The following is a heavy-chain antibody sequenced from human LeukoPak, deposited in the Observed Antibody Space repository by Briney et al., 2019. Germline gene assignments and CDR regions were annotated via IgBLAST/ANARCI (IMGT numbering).Heavy chain of an antibody. CDR1: GFTFSSYA. CDR3: AKDRYYDSSGPQGPFDY. V-gene: IGHV3-23*01. CDR2: ISGSGGST. D-gene: IGHD3-22*01. J-gene: IGHJ4*02. Sequence: GGSLRLSCAASGFTFSSYAMSWVRQAPGKGLEWVSAISGSGGSTYYADSVKGRFTISRDNSKNTLYLQMNSLRAEDTAAYYCAKDRYYDSSGPQGPFDYWGQGTLVTVSS.